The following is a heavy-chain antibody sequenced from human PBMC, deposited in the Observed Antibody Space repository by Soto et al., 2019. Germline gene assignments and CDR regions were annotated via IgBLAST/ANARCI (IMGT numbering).Heavy chain of an antibody. V-gene: IGHV1-69*06. CDR3: ARSYDSSGYYYNLWFQH. D-gene: IGHD3-22*01. Sequence: SGKVSCKASGVTFSSYAISWVRQAPGQGLEWMGGIIPIFGTANYAQKFQGRVTITADKSTSTAYMELSSLRSEDTAVYYCARSYDSSGYYYNLWFQHWGQGTLVTVSS. CDR1: GVTFSSYA. CDR2: IIPIFGTA. J-gene: IGHJ1*01.